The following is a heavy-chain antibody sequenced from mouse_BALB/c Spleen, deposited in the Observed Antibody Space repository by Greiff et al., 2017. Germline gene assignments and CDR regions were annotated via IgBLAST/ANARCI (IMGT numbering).Heavy chain of an antibody. CDR1: GFNIKDTY. Sequence: EVQLQQSGAELVKPGASVKLSCTASGFNIKDTYMHWVKQRPEQGLEWIGRIDPANGNTKYDPKFQGKATITADTSSNTAYLQLSSLTSEDTAVYYCARKATMITLDYWGQGTSVTVSS. CDR3: ARKATMITLDY. J-gene: IGHJ4*01. V-gene: IGHV14-3*02. D-gene: IGHD2-4*01. CDR2: IDPANGNT.